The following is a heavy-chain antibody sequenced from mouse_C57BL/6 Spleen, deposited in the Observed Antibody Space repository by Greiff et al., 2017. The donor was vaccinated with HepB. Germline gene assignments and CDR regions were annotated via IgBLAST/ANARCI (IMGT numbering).Heavy chain of an antibody. CDR2: IWTGGGT. D-gene: IGHD2-4*01. V-gene: IGHV2-9-1*01. CDR1: GFSLTSYA. J-gene: IGHJ4*01. Sequence: VQVVESGPGLVAPSQSLSITCTVSGFSLTSYAISWVRQPPGKGLEWLGVIWTGGGTNYNSALKSRLSISKDNSKSQVFLKMNSLQTDDTARYYCARFPHYDYDPYYAMDYWGQGTSVTVSS. CDR3: ARFPHYDYDPYYAMDY.